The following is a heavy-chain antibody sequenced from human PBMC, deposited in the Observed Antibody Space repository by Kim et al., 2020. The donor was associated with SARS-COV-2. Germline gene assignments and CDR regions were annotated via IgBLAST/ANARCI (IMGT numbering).Heavy chain of an antibody. CDR3: ARDVAVTTWSDAFDI. J-gene: IGHJ3*02. Sequence: SVKVSCKASGGTFSSYAISWVRQAPGQGLEWMGGIIPIFGTANYAQKFQGRVTITADESTSTAYMELSSLRSEDTAVYYCARDVAVTTWSDAFDIWGQGTMVTVSS. D-gene: IGHD4-17*01. CDR2: IIPIFGTA. CDR1: GGTFSSYA. V-gene: IGHV1-69*13.